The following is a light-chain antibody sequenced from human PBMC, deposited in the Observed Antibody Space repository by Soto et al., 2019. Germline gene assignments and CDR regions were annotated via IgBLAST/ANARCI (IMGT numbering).Light chain of an antibody. CDR1: SSDVGAYNY. J-gene: IGLJ2*01. Sequence: QAVVTQPASVSGSPGQSITISCTGTSSDVGAYNYVSWYQQHPGKAPKLMIYDVNNRPSGISNRFSGSKSGNTASLTICGLQAEDEADYYCSSYTTSTTLVFGGGTKETVL. CDR2: DVN. CDR3: SSYTTSTTLV. V-gene: IGLV2-14*03.